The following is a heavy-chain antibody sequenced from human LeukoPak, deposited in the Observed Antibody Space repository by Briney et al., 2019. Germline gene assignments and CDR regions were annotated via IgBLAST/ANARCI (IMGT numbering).Heavy chain of an antibody. CDR1: GFTFSSYA. V-gene: IGHV3-23*01. CDR2: ISGSGGST. J-gene: IGHJ5*02. D-gene: IGHD6-19*01. CDR3: AKDPSGWYPYNWFDP. Sequence: GGSLRLSCAASGFTFSSYAMSWVRQAPGKGLEWVSAISGSGGSTYYADSVKGRFTTSRDNSKNTLYLQMNSLRAEDTAVYYCAKDPSGWYPYNWFDPWGQGTLVTVSS.